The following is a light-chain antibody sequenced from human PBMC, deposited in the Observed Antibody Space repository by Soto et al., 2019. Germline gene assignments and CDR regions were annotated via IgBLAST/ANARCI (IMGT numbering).Light chain of an antibody. J-gene: IGKJ1*01. Sequence: EIVMTQSPATLSVSPGERATLSCRASQNIISSLAWYQQKSGQAPRLLIYGAFNRATGIPARFNGSGSGTECTLTISSLQSEDFAVYYCQQHKDWPQTFGQGTKVEIK. CDR3: QQHKDWPQT. CDR1: QNIISS. CDR2: GAF. V-gene: IGKV3-15*01.